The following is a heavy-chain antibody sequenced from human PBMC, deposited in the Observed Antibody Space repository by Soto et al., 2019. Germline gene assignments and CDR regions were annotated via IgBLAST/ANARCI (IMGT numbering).Heavy chain of an antibody. CDR2: VFHTGTT. V-gene: IGHV4-4*02. CDR3: ARSAGWYAVHS. D-gene: IGHD6-19*01. CDR1: GDSVSSPYY. J-gene: IGHJ4*02. Sequence: QVQLQESGPGLVKPSGTLSLTCAVSGDSVSSPYYWCWVRQPPGKGLEWIGEVFHTGTTSYNPSLRSGVTISMDKSINQFSLHLTSVTAADTAVYYCARSAGWYAVHSWGPGTLVIVSS.